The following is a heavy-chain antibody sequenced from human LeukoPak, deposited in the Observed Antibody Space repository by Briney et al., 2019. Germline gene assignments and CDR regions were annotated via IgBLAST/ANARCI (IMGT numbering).Heavy chain of an antibody. Sequence: GGSLRLSCAASGFTFSSYSLTWVRQAPGEGLEGVSDISTDSRYIYYADSVQGRFTISRDNAQRSLYLQMNSLRVEDTAVYYCARVFGYCSSSACYAASDLWGQGQRSPSLQ. D-gene: IGHD2-2*03. CDR2: ISTDSRYI. J-gene: IGHJ3*01. V-gene: IGHV3-21*01. CDR3: ARVFGYCSSSACYAASDL. CDR1: GFTFSSYS.